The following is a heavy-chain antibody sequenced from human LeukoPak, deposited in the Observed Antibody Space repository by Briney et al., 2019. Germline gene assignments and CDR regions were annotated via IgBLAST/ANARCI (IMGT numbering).Heavy chain of an antibody. V-gene: IGHV3-72*01. CDR3: AKDDGSGSYKFQH. J-gene: IGHJ1*01. CDR1: GFTFSDHY. D-gene: IGHD3-10*01. Sequence: GGSLRLSCAASGFTFSDHYMDWVRQAPGKGLGWVGRIRNKANSYTTEYAASVKGRLTISRDDSKNSLYLQMNSLKIEDTAVYYCAKDDGSGSYKFQHWGQGTLVTVSS. CDR2: IRNKANSYTT.